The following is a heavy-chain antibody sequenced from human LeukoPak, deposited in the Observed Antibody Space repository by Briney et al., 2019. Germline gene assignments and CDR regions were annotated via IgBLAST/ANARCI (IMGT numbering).Heavy chain of an antibody. D-gene: IGHD5/OR15-5a*01. J-gene: IGHJ4*02. Sequence: PGGSLRLFCAASEFTFTTYWMSWVRQAPGKGLEWVANIKEDGSEKHYVNSVKGRFTISRDNAKNSLYLQMNSLRADDTAVYYCAKARGSSVYEQFDYWGQGTQVTVSP. CDR2: IKEDGSEK. V-gene: IGHV3-7*05. CDR1: EFTFTTYW. CDR3: AKARGSSVYEQFDY.